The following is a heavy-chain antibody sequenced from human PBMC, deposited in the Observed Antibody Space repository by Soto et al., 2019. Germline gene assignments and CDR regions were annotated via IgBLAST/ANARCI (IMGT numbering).Heavy chain of an antibody. CDR3: VSTLQYCTRTSGYSWGRFDY. J-gene: IGHJ4*02. V-gene: IGHV3-48*02. CDR1: GFTFSDYA. CDR2: ISSSSSTI. Sequence: EVQLVESGGGLVQPGGSLRLSCAASGFTFSDYALNWVRQAPGEGLEWISDISSSSSTIYFAQSLQGRFTISRDNAKNSLYLQMNSLRDEDTAVYYCVSTLQYCTRTSGYSWGRFDYWGQGTLVTVSS. D-gene: IGHD2-2*01.